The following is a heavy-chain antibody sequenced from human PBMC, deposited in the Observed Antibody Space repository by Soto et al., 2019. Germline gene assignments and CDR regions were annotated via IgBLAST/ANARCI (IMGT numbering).Heavy chain of an antibody. V-gene: IGHV3-23*01. Sequence: EVQLLESGGGLVQPGGSLRLSCAASGFTFSSYAMSWVRQAPGKGLEWVSAISGSGGSTYYADSVQGRFTIARDNSTNTLYLQMNSLRAEDTAVYYCAKDSDILTGYPDGFDYWGQGTLVTVSS. J-gene: IGHJ4*02. CDR1: GFTFSSYA. CDR3: AKDSDILTGYPDGFDY. CDR2: ISGSGGST. D-gene: IGHD3-9*01.